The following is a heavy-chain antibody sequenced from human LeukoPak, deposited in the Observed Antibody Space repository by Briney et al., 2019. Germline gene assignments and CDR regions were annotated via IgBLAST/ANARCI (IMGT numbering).Heavy chain of an antibody. CDR1: GFIFSSYN. CDR3: ARVLETDCTGGSCYSGLDY. D-gene: IGHD2-15*01. J-gene: IGHJ4*02. Sequence: PGGSLRLSCAASGFIFSSYNMKWIRQAPGEGLEWVSSISRTGTYIYYADSVKGRFTVSRDNAQNSLYLQMNSLRVEDTAVYYCARVLETDCTGGSCYSGLDYWGQGTLVTDSS. CDR2: ISRTGTYI. V-gene: IGHV3-21*01.